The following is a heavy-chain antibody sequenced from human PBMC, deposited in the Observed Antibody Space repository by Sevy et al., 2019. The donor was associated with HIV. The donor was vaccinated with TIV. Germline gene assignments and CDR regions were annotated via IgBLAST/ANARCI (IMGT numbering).Heavy chain of an antibody. V-gene: IGHV3-74*01. CDR3: ARDSVTVSGIVLYALDI. CDR1: GFTFGSYW. J-gene: IGHJ3*02. Sequence: GGSLRLSCGASGFTFGSYWMHWVRQVPGKGLEWVSRISDDGRSTTYADSVRGRFTISRDNDKNTVYLQMNGLRADDTAVYYCARDSVTVSGIVLYALDIWGQGTMVTVSS. CDR2: ISDDGRST. D-gene: IGHD3-3*01.